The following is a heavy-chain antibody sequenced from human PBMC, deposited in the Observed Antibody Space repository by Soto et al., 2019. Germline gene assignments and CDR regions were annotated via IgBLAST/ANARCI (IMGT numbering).Heavy chain of an antibody. V-gene: IGHV1-18*01. CDR3: ARHHGPTTSENLCDP. D-gene: IGHD5-12*01. CDR2: ISTYSGYT. CDR1: GYTFFTYD. J-gene: IGHJ5*02. Sequence: QVHLVQSGVEVKTPGASVQVSCQASGYTFFTYDISWVRQAPGQGLEWMGWISTYSGYTKYAQKFQGRVNMTTDTSTTTASLELRSMRSDDTAVYYCARHHGPTTSENLCDPWGQGTLVTVSA.